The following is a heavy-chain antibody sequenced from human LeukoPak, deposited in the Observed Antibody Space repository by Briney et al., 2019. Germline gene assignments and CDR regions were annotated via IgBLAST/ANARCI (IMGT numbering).Heavy chain of an antibody. Sequence: SETLSLTCAVSGCSISSGGYSWSWLRQPPGKGLEWIGYIYHSGSTYYNPSLKSRVTISVDRSKNQFSLKLSSVTAADTAVYYCARGIVADYWGQGTLVTVSS. V-gene: IGHV4-30-2*01. CDR3: ARGIVADY. J-gene: IGHJ4*02. CDR1: GCSISSGGYS. D-gene: IGHD5-12*01. CDR2: IYHSGST.